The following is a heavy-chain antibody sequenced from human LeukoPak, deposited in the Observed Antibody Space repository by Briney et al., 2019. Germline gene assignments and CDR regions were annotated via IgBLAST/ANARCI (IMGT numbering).Heavy chain of an antibody. CDR1: GFTFSNAW. CDR3: TTQRSRITMVRGVTRSDH. V-gene: IGHV3-15*01. D-gene: IGHD3-10*01. Sequence: PGGSLRLSCAASGFTFSNAWMSWVRQGPGKGLEWVGRIKSKTDGGTTDYAAPVKGRFTISRDDSKNTLYLQMNSLKTEDTAVYYCTTQRSRITMVRGVTRSDHWGQGTLVTVSS. CDR2: IKSKTDGGTT. J-gene: IGHJ4*02.